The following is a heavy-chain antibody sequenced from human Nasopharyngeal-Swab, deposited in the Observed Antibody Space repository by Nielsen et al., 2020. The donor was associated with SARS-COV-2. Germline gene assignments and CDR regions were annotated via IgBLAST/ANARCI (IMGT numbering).Heavy chain of an antibody. CDR3: TTDYYFDY. Sequence: GESLKISCAASGFTFSNYNMNWVRQAPGKGLEWVSSISSSSTYIYYADSVKGRFTISRDNTKNSLSLQMDSLKTEDTALYYCTTDYYFDYWGQGTLVTVSS. J-gene: IGHJ4*02. V-gene: IGHV3-21*04. CDR2: ISSSSTYI. CDR1: GFTFSNYN.